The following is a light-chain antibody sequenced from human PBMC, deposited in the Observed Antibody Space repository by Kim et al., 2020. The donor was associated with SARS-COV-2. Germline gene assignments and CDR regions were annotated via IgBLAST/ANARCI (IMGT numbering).Light chain of an antibody. CDR1: QSVLSST. J-gene: IGKJ1*01. V-gene: IGKV3-20*01. Sequence: APGERATLSCRASQSVLSSTLAWYQQKPGQTPRLLIYGASTRASGIPDRFSGSGSGTDFTLTISRLEPEDFAVYYCQQYEISPWTFGQGTKVDIK. CDR2: GAS. CDR3: QQYEISPWT.